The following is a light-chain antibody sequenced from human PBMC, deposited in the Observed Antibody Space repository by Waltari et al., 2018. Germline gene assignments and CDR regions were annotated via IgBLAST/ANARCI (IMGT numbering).Light chain of an antibody. CDR3: QSYDITLRVV. CDR1: GSTIGAGYD. Sequence: QSVLTQPPSVSGAPGQRVTIACTGSGSTIGAGYDVHWYQQVPRAAPKLLIYGSSSRPLGVPDRFFGSTSGTSASLAIIGLQAEDEADYHCQSYDITLRVVFGGGTKLTVL. J-gene: IGLJ3*02. V-gene: IGLV1-40*01. CDR2: GSS.